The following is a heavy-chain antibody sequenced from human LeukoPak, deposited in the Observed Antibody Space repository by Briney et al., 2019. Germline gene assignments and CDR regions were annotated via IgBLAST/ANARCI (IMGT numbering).Heavy chain of an antibody. CDR1: GGSFSSYY. CDR3: ARVASGYCSSTNCQKYYFDY. CDR2: INHSGST. V-gene: IGHV4-34*01. Sequence: SETLSLTCAVYGGSFSSYYWSWIRQPPGKGVEWIGEINHSGSTNYNPSHKSRVTISVDTSNYRFSLKLRSVTAADTAMFYCARVASGYCSSTNCQKYYFDYWGQGTLVTVSS. J-gene: IGHJ4*02. D-gene: IGHD2-2*01.